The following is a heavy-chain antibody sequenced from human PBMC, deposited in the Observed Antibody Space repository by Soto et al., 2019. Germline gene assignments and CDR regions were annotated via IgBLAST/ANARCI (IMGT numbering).Heavy chain of an antibody. J-gene: IGHJ6*02. CDR3: ARGSPGITIFGVVYYYYGMDV. Sequence: GGSLRLSCAASGFTFSSYSMNWVRQAPGKGLEWVSSISSSSSYIYYADSVKGRFTISRDNAKNSLYLQMNSLRAEDTAVYYCARGSPGITIFGVVYYYYGMDVWGQGTTVTVSS. D-gene: IGHD3-3*01. V-gene: IGHV3-21*01. CDR2: ISSSSSYI. CDR1: GFTFSSYS.